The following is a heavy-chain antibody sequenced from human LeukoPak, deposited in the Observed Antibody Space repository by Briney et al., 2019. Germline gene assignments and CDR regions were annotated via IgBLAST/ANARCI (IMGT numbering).Heavy chain of an antibody. CDR2: ISSSSSYI. V-gene: IGHV3-21*01. Sequence: PGGSLRLFCAASGFTFSTYSMIWVRQAPGKALVWVSSISSSSSYIYYADSVKGRFTISRDNAKNSLYLQMNSLRAEDTAVYYCARGHYDILTAYHYWGQGTLVTVSS. J-gene: IGHJ4*02. D-gene: IGHD3-9*01. CDR3: ARGHYDILTAYHY. CDR1: GFTFSTYS.